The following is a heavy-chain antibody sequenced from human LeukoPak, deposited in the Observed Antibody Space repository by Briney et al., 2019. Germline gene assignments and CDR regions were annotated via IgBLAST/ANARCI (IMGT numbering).Heavy chain of an antibody. CDR1: GGSFSGYY. CDR3: ARSYSSSWDPRPSIFDY. V-gene: IGHV4-34*01. J-gene: IGHJ4*02. CDR2: INHSGST. D-gene: IGHD6-13*01. Sequence: PSETLSLTCAVYGGSFSGYYWSWIRQPPGKGLEWIGEINHSGSTNYNPSLKSRVTISVDTSKNQFSLKLSSVTAADTAVYYCARSYSSSWDPRPSIFDYWGQGTLVTVSS.